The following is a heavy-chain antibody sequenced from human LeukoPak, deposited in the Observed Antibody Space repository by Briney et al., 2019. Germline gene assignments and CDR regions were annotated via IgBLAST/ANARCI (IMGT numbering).Heavy chain of an antibody. V-gene: IGHV4-59*02. CDR2: IYYSGST. Sequence: SETLSLTCTVSGGSVSSYYWSWIRQPPGKGLEWIGYIYYSGSTNYNPSLKSRVTISVDTSKNQFSLKLSSVTAADTAVYYCARGYGDYDYWGQGTLVTVSS. J-gene: IGHJ4*02. CDR1: GGSVSSYY. D-gene: IGHD4-17*01. CDR3: ARGYGDYDY.